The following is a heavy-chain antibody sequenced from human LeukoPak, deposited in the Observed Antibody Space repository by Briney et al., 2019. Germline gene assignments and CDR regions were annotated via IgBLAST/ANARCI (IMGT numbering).Heavy chain of an antibody. D-gene: IGHD2-8*01. CDR3: AKGPCTDGVCYTSSYYGMDV. J-gene: IGHJ6*02. V-gene: IGHV3-23*01. CDR2: ISGSSLSA. CDR1: GFTFSSYA. Sequence: GGSLRLSCAASGFTFSSYAMSWVRQAPGKGLEWVSVISGSSLSAYYADSVKGRFTISRDNSKNTLYLQMNSLRVEDTAVYYCAKGPCTDGVCYTSSYYGMDVWGLGTTVTVSS.